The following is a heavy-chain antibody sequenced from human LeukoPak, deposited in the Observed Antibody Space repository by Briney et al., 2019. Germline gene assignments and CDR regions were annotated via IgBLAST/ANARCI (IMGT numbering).Heavy chain of an antibody. D-gene: IGHD2-8*01. J-gene: IGHJ5*02. CDR2: IKRDGSEK. Sequence: PGGSLRLSCAASGFTFRSYWMTWVRQAPGKGLEWVASIKRDGSEKYYVDSVKGRFTISRDNADNSLFLHMSSLRVVDTAMYYCAREDAVTFDPWGQGTLVTVSS. V-gene: IGHV3-7*03. CDR1: GFTFRSYW. CDR3: AREDAVTFDP.